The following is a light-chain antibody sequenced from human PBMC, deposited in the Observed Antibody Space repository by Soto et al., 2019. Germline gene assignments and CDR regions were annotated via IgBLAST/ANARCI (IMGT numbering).Light chain of an antibody. V-gene: IGLV2-8*01. Sequence: QSALTQPPSASGSPGQSVTISCTGTSSDVGGYNYVSWYQQHPGKAPKLMIYEVTKRPSGVPNRFSASKSGNTASLTVSGLQAEDEADYYCSSYAGSNNVMVFGGGTQLTVL. CDR3: SSYAGSNNVMV. J-gene: IGLJ2*01. CDR2: EVT. CDR1: SSDVGGYNY.